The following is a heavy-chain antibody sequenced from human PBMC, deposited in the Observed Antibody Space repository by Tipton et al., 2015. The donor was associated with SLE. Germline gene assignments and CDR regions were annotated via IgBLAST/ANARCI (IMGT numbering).Heavy chain of an antibody. Sequence: SGFTFSSYSMNWVRQAPGKGLEWVSSISSSSSYTNYADSVKGRFTISRDNAKNSLYLQMNSLRAEDTAVYYCARGQEQWGGFDYWGQGTLVTVSS. V-gene: IGHV3-21*01. D-gene: IGHD6-19*01. CDR2: ISSSSSYT. J-gene: IGHJ4*02. CDR3: ARGQEQWGGFDY. CDR1: GFTFSSYS.